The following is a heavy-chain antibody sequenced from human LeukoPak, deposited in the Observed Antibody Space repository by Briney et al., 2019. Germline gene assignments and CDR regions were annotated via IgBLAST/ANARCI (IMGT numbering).Heavy chain of an antibody. J-gene: IGHJ4*02. Sequence: GGSLRLSCEASGFTFSDYEMNWVRQAPGKGLEWISHISETGAHTYYAESVKGRFTISRDNAKNSLFLQLDSLRDDDTATYYCARDFFLRIYGVIVPFDYWGQGVLITVSS. CDR1: GFTFSDYE. D-gene: IGHD3-3*01. CDR3: ARDFFLRIYGVIVPFDY. V-gene: IGHV3-48*03. CDR2: ISETGAHT.